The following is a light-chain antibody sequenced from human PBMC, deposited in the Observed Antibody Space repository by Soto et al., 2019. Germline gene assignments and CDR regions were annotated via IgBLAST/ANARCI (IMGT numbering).Light chain of an antibody. Sequence: PRDRATLSCRASQTVHTSLAWYQQKPGQAPRLLIYGASSRAAGIPDRFTGSGSGTEFTLTISRLEPEDFAVYFCQQHRTFGQGTKVDIK. CDR3: QQHRT. CDR1: QTVHTS. CDR2: GAS. V-gene: IGKV3-20*01. J-gene: IGKJ1*01.